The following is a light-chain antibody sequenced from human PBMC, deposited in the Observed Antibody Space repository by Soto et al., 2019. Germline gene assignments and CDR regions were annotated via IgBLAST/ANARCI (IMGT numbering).Light chain of an antibody. V-gene: IGKV2-30*01. CDR2: KIS. J-gene: IGKJ5*01. Sequence: VVITQSPLSLPVTLGQPASISCSSTHSLVYADGNTYLQWFQQRPGQSPRRLIYKISNRDSGVPDRFSGSGSGTDFALKISRVEAEDVGVYYCMQGTHWPITFGQGTRLEIK. CDR1: HSLVYADGNTY. CDR3: MQGTHWPIT.